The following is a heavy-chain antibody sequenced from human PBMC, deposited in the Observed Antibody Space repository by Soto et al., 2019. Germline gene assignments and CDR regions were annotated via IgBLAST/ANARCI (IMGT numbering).Heavy chain of an antibody. CDR1: GYSFAGYW. Sequence: GESLKISCKGSGYSFAGYWITWVRQKPGKGLEWMGRIDPSDSQTYYSPSFRGHVTISVTKSITTVFLQWSSLRASDTAMYYCARQIYDSDTGPNFQYYFDSWGQGTPVAVSS. D-gene: IGHD3-22*01. V-gene: IGHV5-10-1*01. J-gene: IGHJ4*02. CDR2: IDPSDSQT. CDR3: ARQIYDSDTGPNFQYYFDS.